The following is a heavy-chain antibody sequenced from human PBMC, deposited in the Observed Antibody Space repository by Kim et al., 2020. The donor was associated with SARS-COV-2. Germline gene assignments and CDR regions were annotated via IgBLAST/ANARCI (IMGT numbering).Heavy chain of an antibody. D-gene: IGHD6-19*01. Sequence: THYADSVKGRFTNSRDNADSSLYLQMNGLRAEDTALYYCARESDVAGNDYWGQGTLVTVSS. J-gene: IGHJ4*02. V-gene: IGHV3-11*06. CDR2: T. CDR3: ARESDVAGNDY.